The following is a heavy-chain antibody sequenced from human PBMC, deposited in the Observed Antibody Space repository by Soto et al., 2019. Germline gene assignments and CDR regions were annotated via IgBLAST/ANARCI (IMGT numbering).Heavy chain of an antibody. CDR1: GDSVSSDITS. CDR3: ARGNALDV. Sequence: QGQLQQSGPGLVKPSQTLSLTCAISGDSVSSDITSWNWIRQSPSRGLEWLGRTYYRSKWFHDYAASVKSRITINPDTSKNQFSLELNSMTPEHTAVYYCARGNALDVWGQGTVVTVSS. CDR2: TYYRSKWFH. V-gene: IGHV6-1*01. J-gene: IGHJ3*01. D-gene: IGHD3-10*01.